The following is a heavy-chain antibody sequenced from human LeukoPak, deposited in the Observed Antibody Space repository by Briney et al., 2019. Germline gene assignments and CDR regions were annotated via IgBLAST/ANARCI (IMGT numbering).Heavy chain of an antibody. CDR1: GGSISSGGYY. CDR3: AGGYCGGDCYPLGAFNPVDY. J-gene: IGHJ4*02. V-gene: IGHV4-31*03. CDR2: IYYSGST. D-gene: IGHD2-21*02. Sequence: SETLSLTCTVSGGSISSGGYYWSWIRQHPGKGLEWIGYIYYSGSTYYNPSLKSRVTISVDTSKNQFSLKLSSVTAADTAVYYCAGGYCGGDCYPLGAFNPVDYWGQGTLVTVSS.